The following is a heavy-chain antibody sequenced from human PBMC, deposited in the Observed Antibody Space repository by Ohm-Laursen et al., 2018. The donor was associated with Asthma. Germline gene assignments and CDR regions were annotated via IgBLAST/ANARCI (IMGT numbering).Heavy chain of an antibody. CDR1: GFTFSSYG. V-gene: IGHV3-30*03. J-gene: IGHJ4*02. Sequence: SLRLSCTAPGFTFSSYGMHWVRQAPGKGLEWVAVISYDGSNKYHADSVKGRFTISRDNSKNTLYLQMNSLRPDDTAVYYCARDVMEWYLPAFDFWGQGTLVTVSS. CDR2: ISYDGSNK. D-gene: IGHD3-3*01. CDR3: ARDVMEWYLPAFDF.